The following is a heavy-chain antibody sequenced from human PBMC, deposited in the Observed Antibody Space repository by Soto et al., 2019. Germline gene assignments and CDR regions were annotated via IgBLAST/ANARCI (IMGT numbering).Heavy chain of an antibody. CDR1: GFTFSSYA. V-gene: IGHV3-23*01. Sequence: EVQLLESGGGLVQPGGSLRLSCAASGFTFSSYAMSWVRQAPGKGLEWVSAISGSGGSTYYADSVKGRFTISSDTSKSTLYLQMKSLMAEEPAVYYCPRGASSFDPWGQGTLVTVSS. J-gene: IGHJ5*02. D-gene: IGHD3-10*01. CDR2: ISGSGGST. CDR3: PRGASSFDP.